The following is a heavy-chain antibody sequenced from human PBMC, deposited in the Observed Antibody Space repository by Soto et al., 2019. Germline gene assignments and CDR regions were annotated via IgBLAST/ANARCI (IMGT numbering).Heavy chain of an antibody. CDR3: ARNQRGRLRYFDWGRYYFDY. J-gene: IGHJ4*02. CDR2: ISGSGGST. Sequence: GGSLRLSCAASGFTFSSYAMSWVRQAPGKGLEWVSAISGSGGSTYYADSVKGRFTISRDNSKNTLYLQMNSLRAEDTAVYYCARNQRGRLRYFDWGRYYFDYWGQGTLVTVSS. V-gene: IGHV3-23*01. CDR1: GFTFSSYA. D-gene: IGHD3-9*01.